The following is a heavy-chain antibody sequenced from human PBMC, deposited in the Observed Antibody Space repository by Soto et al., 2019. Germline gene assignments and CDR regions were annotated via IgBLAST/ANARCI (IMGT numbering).Heavy chain of an antibody. CDR3: ARPCYSSGWYDY. CDR2: IYPGDSDT. D-gene: IGHD6-19*01. V-gene: IGHV5-51*01. J-gene: IGHJ4*02. Sequence: EFLKISFKAFRDSCTSYWIDWLRQIPGNGLQCMVSIYPGDSDTRYSPAFQGQVTISADKSINTAYLQCSSLKASDTAMYYCARPCYSSGWYDYWGEGTLATVSS. CDR1: RDSCTSYW.